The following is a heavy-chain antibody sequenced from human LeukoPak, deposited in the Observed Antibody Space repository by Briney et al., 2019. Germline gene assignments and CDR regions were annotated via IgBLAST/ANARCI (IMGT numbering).Heavy chain of an antibody. Sequence: GGSLRPSCAASGFTFSSSGMTWVRQAPGKGLEWVSGISGSGASTFYADSVKGRFTISRDNSKNTMHLQMNSLRAEDTAVYYCAKSRNGDYVSWGQGTLVTVSS. V-gene: IGHV3-23*01. J-gene: IGHJ4*02. CDR1: GFTFSSSG. CDR2: ISGSGAST. CDR3: AKSRNGDYVS. D-gene: IGHD4-17*01.